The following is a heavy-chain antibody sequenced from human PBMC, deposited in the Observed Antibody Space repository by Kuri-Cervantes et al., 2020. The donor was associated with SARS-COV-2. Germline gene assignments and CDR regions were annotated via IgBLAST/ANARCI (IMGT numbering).Heavy chain of an antibody. Sequence: GESLKISCAASGFTFSSYAMHWVRQAPGKGLEWVAVISYDGSNKYYADSVKGRFTISRDNSKNTLYLQMNSLRAEDTAVYYCARDGDYYDSSGYSHYYYGMDVWGRGTTVTVSS. V-gene: IGHV3-30-3*01. CDR1: GFTFSSYA. CDR3: ARDGDYYDSSGYSHYYYGMDV. J-gene: IGHJ6*02. CDR2: ISYDGSNK. D-gene: IGHD3-22*01.